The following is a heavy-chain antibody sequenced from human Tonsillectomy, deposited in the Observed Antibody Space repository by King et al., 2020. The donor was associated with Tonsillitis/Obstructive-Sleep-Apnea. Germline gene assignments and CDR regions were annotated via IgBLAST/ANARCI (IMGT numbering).Heavy chain of an antibody. CDR1: GFTFSSYG. Sequence: VQLVESGGGVVQPGRSLRLSCAASGFTFSSYGMHWVRQAPGKGLEWVAVISYDGSNKYYADSVKGRFTISRDNSKNTLYLQMNSLRAEDTAVYYCAKLQPYYYDSSGYYSTIAYDYWGQGTLVTVSS. J-gene: IGHJ4*02. D-gene: IGHD3-22*01. CDR3: AKLQPYYYDSSGYYSTIAYDY. V-gene: IGHV3-30*18. CDR2: ISYDGSNK.